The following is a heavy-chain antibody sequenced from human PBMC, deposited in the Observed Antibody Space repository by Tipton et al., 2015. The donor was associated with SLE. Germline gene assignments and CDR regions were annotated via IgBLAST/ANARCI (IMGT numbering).Heavy chain of an antibody. J-gene: IGHJ4*02. Sequence: TLSLTCTVSGGSISSNVYYWGWIRQPPGKGLEWIGNIHYSGSTNYNPSLKSRVTISVDTSKNQFSLKLNSVTAADTAVYYCAREPTYSRDWYWGFDYWGQGTLVTVSS. CDR2: IHYSGST. D-gene: IGHD6-19*01. V-gene: IGHV4-39*07. CDR3: AREPTYSRDWYWGFDY. CDR1: GGSISSNVYY.